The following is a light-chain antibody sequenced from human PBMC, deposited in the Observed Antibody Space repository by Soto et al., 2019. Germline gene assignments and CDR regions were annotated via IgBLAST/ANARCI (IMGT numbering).Light chain of an antibody. Sequence: EIVMTQSPATLSVSSGEGVTLSCRASQNINANLAWYQQRPGQAPRLLIYGASGRATGTPARFSGSGSGTEFTLTISSLQSEDFGVYFCQQYTDWPRTFGLGTKVDIK. J-gene: IGKJ1*01. CDR3: QQYTDWPRT. V-gene: IGKV3-15*01. CDR1: QNINAN. CDR2: GAS.